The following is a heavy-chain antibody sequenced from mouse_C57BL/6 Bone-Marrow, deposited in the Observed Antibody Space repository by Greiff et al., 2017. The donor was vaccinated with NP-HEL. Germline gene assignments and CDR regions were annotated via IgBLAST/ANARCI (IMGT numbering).Heavy chain of an antibody. Sequence: VKLQQSGPELVKPGASVKISCTASGYAFSSSWMHWVKQRPGQGLEWIGRIYPDDGDTNYHGTFKGKATLTADTSSSTAYLQLSSLTSEDSAVYVCAREGATTADDWGQGTTLTVSA. V-gene: IGHV1-82*01. CDR2: IYPDDGDT. J-gene: IGHJ2*01. D-gene: IGHD1-2*01. CDR3: AREGATTADD. CDR1: GYAFSSSW.